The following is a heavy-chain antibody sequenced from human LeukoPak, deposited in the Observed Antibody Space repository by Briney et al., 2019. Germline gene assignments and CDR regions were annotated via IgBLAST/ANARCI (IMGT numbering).Heavy chain of an antibody. CDR2: IYTSGST. CDR1: GGSISSGSYY. Sequence: PSETLSLTCTVSGGSISSGSYYWSWIRQPAGKGLEWIGRIYTSGSTNYNPSLKSRVTISLDTSKNQFSLNLSSVTAADTAVYYCARDAPTASCSGGSCYFDYWGQGTLVTVSS. J-gene: IGHJ4*02. V-gene: IGHV4-61*02. CDR3: ARDAPTASCSGGSCYFDY. D-gene: IGHD2-15*01.